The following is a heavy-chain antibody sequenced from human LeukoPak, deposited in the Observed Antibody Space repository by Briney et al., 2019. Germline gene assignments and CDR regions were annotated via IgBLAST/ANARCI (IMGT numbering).Heavy chain of an antibody. CDR3: ARYGRHTGADCYFDS. Sequence: SETLSLTCTVSGGSISGSRSYWGWIRQPPGKGLEWIGHIYYSGGTNYSPSLKTRVTISVDTSKNHFSLQLTSVTAADTAVYYCARYGRHTGADCYFDSWGQGTLVTVSS. J-gene: IGHJ4*02. D-gene: IGHD2-21*02. V-gene: IGHV4-61*03. CDR1: GGSISGSRSY. CDR2: IYYSGGT.